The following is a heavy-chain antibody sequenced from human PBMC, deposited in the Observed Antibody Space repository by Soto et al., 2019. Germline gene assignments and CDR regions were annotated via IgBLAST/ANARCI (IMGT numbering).Heavy chain of an antibody. J-gene: IGHJ4*01. D-gene: IGHD2-15*01. Sequence: SETLSLTCTVSGGSINRGDYYWSWIRQPPGKCLEWIGYVSSYRGTTYYNPSLKSRLTISWGTTMNQFSLKLSSVTAADTAVNYCGSSYYERRNYFVGSLRLDYWADGFLEPDSS. CDR3: GSSYYERRNYFVGSLRLDY. V-gene: IGHV4-30-4*01. CDR1: GGSINRGDYY. CDR2: VSSYRGTT.